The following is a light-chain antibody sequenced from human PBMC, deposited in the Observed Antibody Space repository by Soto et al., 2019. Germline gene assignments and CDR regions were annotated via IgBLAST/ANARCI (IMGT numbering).Light chain of an antibody. CDR3: CSYGGTGAYV. V-gene: IGLV2-23*02. CDR1: GSDVGGYNL. CDR2: DVN. Sequence: QSVLTQPASVSGSPGQSVTISCAGTGSDVGGYNLVSWYQHHPGKAPKLIICDVNTRPSGISNRFSGSKSGDTASLTIAGLQAEDDADYFSCSYGGTGAYVFGTGTKVTVL. J-gene: IGLJ1*01.